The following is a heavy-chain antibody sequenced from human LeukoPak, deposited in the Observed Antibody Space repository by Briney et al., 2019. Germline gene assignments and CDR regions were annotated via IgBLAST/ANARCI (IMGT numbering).Heavy chain of an antibody. CDR3: ARDGRGDYVRAFDI. J-gene: IGHJ3*02. D-gene: IGHD4-17*01. Sequence: ERSLRLSCAASGFTFSSYAMRWVRQAPGKGLEWVAVISYNGKNKYYADSVKGRFTISRDNPKNTLYLQMNSLRAEDTAVYYCARDGRGDYVRAFDIWGQGTIVTVS. CDR2: ISYNGKNK. V-gene: IGHV3-30*04. CDR1: GFTFSSYA.